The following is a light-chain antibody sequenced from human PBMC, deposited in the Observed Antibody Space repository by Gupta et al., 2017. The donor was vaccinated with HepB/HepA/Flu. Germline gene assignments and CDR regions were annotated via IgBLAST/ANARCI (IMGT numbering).Light chain of an antibody. CDR1: QSVRRNN. V-gene: IGKV3-20*01. CDR2: GVS. CDR3: QQYGNSPIT. J-gene: IGKJ5*01. Sequence: EIVFTQSPGTLSLSPGERATLSCRTSQSVRRNNLAWYQQKPGQAPRLLIFGVSSRATGIPDRFSGSGSGTDFTLTISRLEPEDFAVYFCQQYGNSPITFGQGTRVEIK.